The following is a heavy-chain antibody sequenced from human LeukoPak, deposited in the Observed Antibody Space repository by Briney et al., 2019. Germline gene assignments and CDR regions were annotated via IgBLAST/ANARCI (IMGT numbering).Heavy chain of an antibody. CDR1: GGSISSSNW. CDR2: IYHSGST. J-gene: IGHJ5*01. V-gene: IGHV4-4*02. CDR3: ARGLRDSSAWFDS. D-gene: IGHD6-19*01. Sequence: SETLSLTCAVSGGSISSSNWWSWVRQPPGKGLEWIGEIYHSGSTNYNPSLKSRVTISVDKSKNQFSLKLSSVTAADTAVYYCARGLRDSSAWFDSWGQGTLVTVSS.